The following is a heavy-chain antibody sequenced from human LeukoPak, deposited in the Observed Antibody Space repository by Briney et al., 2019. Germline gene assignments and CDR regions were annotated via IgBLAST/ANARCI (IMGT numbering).Heavy chain of an antibody. CDR1: GGSISSSSYY. J-gene: IGHJ3*02. V-gene: IGHV4-39*07. Sequence: SETLSLTCTVSGGSISSSSYYWGWIRQPPGKGLEWIGSIYYSGSTYYNPSLKSRVTISVDTSKNQFSLKLSSVTAADTAVYYCARERSYYYDSSGPLGGSAAFDIWGQGTMVTVSS. D-gene: IGHD3-22*01. CDR2: IYYSGST. CDR3: ARERSYYYDSSGPLGGSAAFDI.